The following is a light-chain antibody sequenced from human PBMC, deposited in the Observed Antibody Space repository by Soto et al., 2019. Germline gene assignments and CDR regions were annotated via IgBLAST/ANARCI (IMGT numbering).Light chain of an antibody. CDR3: QQYNNWSYT. CDR2: GAS. J-gene: IGKJ3*01. V-gene: IGKV3-15*01. CDR1: QSVSTN. Sequence: EMVMTQSPATLSVSPGARATLSCRASQSVSTNLAWYQQKPGQAPMLLSYGASTRAPGIPARFSGSESGTESTHTISSLQSEDFSVYYCQQYNNWSYTFGPGARGDSK.